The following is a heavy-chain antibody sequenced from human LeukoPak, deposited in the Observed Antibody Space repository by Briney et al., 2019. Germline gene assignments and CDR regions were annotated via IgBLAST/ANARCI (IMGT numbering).Heavy chain of an antibody. V-gene: IGHV4-59*01. D-gene: IGHD4-17*01. Sequence: SETLSLTCTVSGGSISSYYWSWIRQPPGKGLEWIGYIYYSGTTNYNPSLNSRLTISVDTSKNQFSLKLSSVTAADTAVYYCAREPALGYGDYTFDYWGQGTLVTVSS. J-gene: IGHJ4*02. CDR2: IYYSGTT. CDR1: GGSISSYY. CDR3: AREPALGYGDYTFDY.